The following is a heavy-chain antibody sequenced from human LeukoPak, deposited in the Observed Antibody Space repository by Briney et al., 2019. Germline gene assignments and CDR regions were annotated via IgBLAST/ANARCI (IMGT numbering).Heavy chain of an antibody. D-gene: IGHD2-15*01. CDR3: ARDPGYCSGSTCYSAPRFDY. V-gene: IGHV4-59*01. CDR2: IYYSGIT. J-gene: IGHJ4*02. Sequence: SETLSLTCTVSGGSISTYYWTWIRQPPGKGLEWIGYIYYSGITNYNPSLKSRVTISLDTSKNQFSLKLSSVTAADTAVYYCARDPGYCSGSTCYSAPRFDYWGQGALVTVSS. CDR1: GGSISTYY.